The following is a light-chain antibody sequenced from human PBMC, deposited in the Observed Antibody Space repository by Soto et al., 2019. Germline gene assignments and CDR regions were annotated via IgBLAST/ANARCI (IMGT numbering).Light chain of an antibody. Sequence: EIVLTQSPGTLSLSPGERATLSCRDSQSVRSGYLAWYQQKPGQAPRLLIYGGSSTATGTPDRFSGSGSGTDFTLTISRLEPEDFAVYYCQQYGSPLTFGGGTKVDIK. J-gene: IGKJ4*01. CDR3: QQYGSPLT. CDR2: GGS. CDR1: QSVRSGY. V-gene: IGKV3-20*01.